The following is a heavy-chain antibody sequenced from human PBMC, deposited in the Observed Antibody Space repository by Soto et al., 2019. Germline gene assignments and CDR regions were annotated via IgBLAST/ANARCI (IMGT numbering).Heavy chain of an antibody. D-gene: IGHD6-6*01. CDR2: IYYSGST. Sequence: PSETLSLTCTVSGGSISSYYWSWIRQPPGKGLEWIGYIYYSGSTNYNPSLKSRVTISVDTSKNQFSLKLSSVTAADTAVYYCARVKRGSSSHPNWFDPWGQGTLVTVSS. V-gene: IGHV4-59*01. CDR3: ARVKRGSSSHPNWFDP. J-gene: IGHJ5*02. CDR1: GGSISSYY.